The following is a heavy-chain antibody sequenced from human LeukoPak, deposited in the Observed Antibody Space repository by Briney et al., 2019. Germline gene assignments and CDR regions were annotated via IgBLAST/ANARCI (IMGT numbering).Heavy chain of an antibody. V-gene: IGHV4-39*07. CDR3: ASPRTSYRYTFDY. D-gene: IGHD5-18*01. Sequence: PSETLSLTCTVSGGSISSSSYFWGWIRQPPGKGLEWIGSIYYSGSTYYNPSLKSRVTMSVDTSKNQFSLKLSSVTAADTAVYFCASPRTSYRYTFDYWGPGALVTVSS. J-gene: IGHJ4*02. CDR2: IYYSGST. CDR1: GGSISSSSYF.